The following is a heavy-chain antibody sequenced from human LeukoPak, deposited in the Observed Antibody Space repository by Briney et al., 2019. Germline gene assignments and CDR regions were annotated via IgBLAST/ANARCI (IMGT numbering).Heavy chain of an antibody. CDR2: IIPIFGIA. CDR1: GGTFSSYA. D-gene: IGHD3-22*01. J-gene: IGHJ4*02. CDR3: AREYYYDSSGYCRD. V-gene: IGHV1-69*04. Sequence: SVKVSCKASGGTFSSYAISWVRQAPGQGLEWMGRIIPIFGIANYAQKFQGRVTITADKSTSTAYMELSSLRSEDTAVYYCAREYYYDSSGYCRDWGQGTLVTVSS.